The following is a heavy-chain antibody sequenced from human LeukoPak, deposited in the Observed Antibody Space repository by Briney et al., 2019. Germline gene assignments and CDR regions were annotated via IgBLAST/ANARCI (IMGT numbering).Heavy chain of an antibody. Sequence: GGSLRLSCAASGFTFSDYAMHWVRQAPGKGLEWVAVISYDGSNKYYADSVKGRFTISRDNSKNTLYLQMNSLRAEDTAVYYCAKGIAVDYWGQGTLVTVSS. V-gene: IGHV3-30*04. D-gene: IGHD6-13*01. J-gene: IGHJ4*02. CDR3: AKGIAVDY. CDR2: ISYDGSNK. CDR1: GFTFSDYA.